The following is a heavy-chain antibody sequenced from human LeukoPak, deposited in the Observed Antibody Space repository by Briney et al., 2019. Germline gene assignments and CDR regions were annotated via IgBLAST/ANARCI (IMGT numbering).Heavy chain of an antibody. CDR1: GFTVSSNY. CDR3: AKDRLGRSVDRLRFLEWLLSD. CDR2: IYSGGST. Sequence: GGSLRLSCAASGFTVSSNYMSWVRQAPGKGLEWVSVIYSGGSTYYADSVKGRFTISRDNSKNTLYLQMNSLRAEDTAVYYCAKDRLGRSVDRLRFLEWLLSDWGQGTLVTVSS. V-gene: IGHV3-66*02. J-gene: IGHJ4*02. D-gene: IGHD3-3*01.